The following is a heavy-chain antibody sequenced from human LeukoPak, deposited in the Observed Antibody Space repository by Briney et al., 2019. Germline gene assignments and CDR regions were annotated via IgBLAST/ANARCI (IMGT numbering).Heavy chain of an antibody. D-gene: IGHD5-12*01. Sequence: SVKVSCKASGGTFSSYAISWVRQAPGQGLEWMGGIIPISGTANYAQKFQGRVTITADESTSTAYMELSSLRSEDTAVYYCARVFSSVATFYYFDYWGQGTLVTVSS. V-gene: IGHV1-69*13. CDR3: ARVFSSVATFYYFDY. CDR1: GGTFSSYA. J-gene: IGHJ4*02. CDR2: IIPISGTA.